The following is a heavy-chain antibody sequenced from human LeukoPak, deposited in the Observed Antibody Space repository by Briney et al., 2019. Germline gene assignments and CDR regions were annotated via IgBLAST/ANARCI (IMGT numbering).Heavy chain of an antibody. CDR1: GGSFSGYY. CDR2: INHSGST. CDR3: ATRIAVAGNRLRYYYGMDV. J-gene: IGHJ6*04. D-gene: IGHD6-19*01. Sequence: SETLSLTCAVYGGSFSGYYWSWIRQPPGKGLEWIGEINHSGSTNYNPSLKSRVTISVDTSKNQFSLKLSSVTAADTAVYYCATRIAVAGNRLRYYYGMDVWAKGPRSPSPQ. V-gene: IGHV4-34*01.